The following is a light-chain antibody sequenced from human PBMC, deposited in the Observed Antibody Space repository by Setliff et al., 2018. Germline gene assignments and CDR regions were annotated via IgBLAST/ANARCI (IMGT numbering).Light chain of an antibody. CDR1: SSNFGSRS. Sequence: QSALAQPPSASGTPGQRVTVSCSGSSSNFGSRSVSWLQQLPGTPPKLLIYSNNQRPSGVPDRFSGSKSGSSASLAISGLQSEGEADYYCAAENDNLNGYVFGTGTKVTVL. J-gene: IGLJ1*01. V-gene: IGLV1-44*01. CDR2: SNN. CDR3: AAENDNLNGYV.